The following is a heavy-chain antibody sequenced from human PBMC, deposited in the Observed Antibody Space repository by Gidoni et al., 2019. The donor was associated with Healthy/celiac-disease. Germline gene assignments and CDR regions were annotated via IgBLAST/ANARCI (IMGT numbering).Heavy chain of an antibody. Sequence: QITLQESGPTLVKPTQTLTLTCTFSGFSLRTSGVGVGWIRQPPGKALEWPALIYWDDDKRYSPSLKSRLTITKDTSKNQVVLTMTNMDPVDTATYYCAHRRGSIFGVAQQYFDYWGQGTLVTVSS. V-gene: IGHV2-5*02. J-gene: IGHJ4*02. CDR2: IYWDDDK. CDR3: AHRRGSIFGVAQQYFDY. D-gene: IGHD3-3*01. CDR1: GFSLRTSGVG.